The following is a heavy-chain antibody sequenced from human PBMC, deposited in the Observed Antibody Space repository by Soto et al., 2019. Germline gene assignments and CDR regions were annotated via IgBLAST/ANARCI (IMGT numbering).Heavy chain of an antibody. J-gene: IGHJ4*02. Sequence: QVQLVESGGGVVQPGRSLRLSCAASGFSFSTFGMHWVRQVPGKGLEWVAVISDDGDDNRYARFAKGRFIISRDNSKNTLYLQMNSLRVEDTAVYFCAKGRGVPMDYRLDYWGQGVLVTVSS. CDR2: ISDDGDDN. V-gene: IGHV3-30*18. D-gene: IGHD3-10*01. CDR3: AKGRGVPMDYRLDY. CDR1: GFSFSTFG.